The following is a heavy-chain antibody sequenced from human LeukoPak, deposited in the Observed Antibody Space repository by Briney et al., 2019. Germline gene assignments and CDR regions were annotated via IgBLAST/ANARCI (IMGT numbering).Heavy chain of an antibody. CDR2: IYYSGST. CDR3: ARGTRIFPIDY. D-gene: IGHD2-15*01. Sequence: SETLSLTCTVSGGSISSYYWSWIRQPPGKGLEWIGYIYYSGSTNYNPSLKSRVTISVDTSKNQFSLKLSSVTAADTAVYYCARGTRIFPIDYWGQGTLVTVSS. J-gene: IGHJ4*02. V-gene: IGHV4-59*01. CDR1: GGSISSYY.